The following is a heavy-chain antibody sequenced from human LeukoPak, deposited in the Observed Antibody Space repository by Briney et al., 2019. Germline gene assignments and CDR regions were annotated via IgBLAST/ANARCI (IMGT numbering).Heavy chain of an antibody. CDR3: TTFYHEYSPY. J-gene: IGHJ4*02. Sequence: GGSLRLSCAASGFSFMNAWMIWVRQTPGKGLEWVGRIKSNADGGTPDYAAPARGRFTISRDDSKNTLYLQMNSLKTEDTAVYYCTTFYHEYSPYWGRGTLVTVSS. D-gene: IGHD2/OR15-2a*01. CDR1: GFSFMNAW. CDR2: IKSNADGGTP. V-gene: IGHV3-15*01.